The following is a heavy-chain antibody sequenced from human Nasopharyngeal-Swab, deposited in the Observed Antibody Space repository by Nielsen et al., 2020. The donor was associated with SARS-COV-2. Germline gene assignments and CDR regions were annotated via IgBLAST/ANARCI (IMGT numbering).Heavy chain of an antibody. Sequence: SVKVSCKASGGTFSSYAISWVRQAPGQGLEWMGGIIPIFDTANYAQKFQGRVTITADESTSTAYMELSSLRSEDTAVYYCASFPYDSSGSYYYYGMDVWGQGTTVTVSS. D-gene: IGHD3-22*01. J-gene: IGHJ6*02. V-gene: IGHV1-69*13. CDR1: GGTFSSYA. CDR2: IIPIFDTA. CDR3: ASFPYDSSGSYYYYGMDV.